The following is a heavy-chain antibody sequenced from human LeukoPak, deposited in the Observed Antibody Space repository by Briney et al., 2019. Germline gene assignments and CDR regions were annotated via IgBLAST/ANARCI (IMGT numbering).Heavy chain of an antibody. V-gene: IGHV4-4*02. J-gene: IGHJ4*02. CDR1: GGSISRSNW. D-gene: IGHD3-10*01. Sequence: PSGTLSLTCAVSGGSISRSNWWSWVRQSPGKGLEWIGSIYYSGSTYYNPSLKSRVTISVDTSKNQFSLKLSSVTAADTAVYYCARTRYYYNSRSYGAPYYFDYWGQGTLVTVSS. CDR2: IYYSGST. CDR3: ARTRYYYNSRSYGAPYYFDY.